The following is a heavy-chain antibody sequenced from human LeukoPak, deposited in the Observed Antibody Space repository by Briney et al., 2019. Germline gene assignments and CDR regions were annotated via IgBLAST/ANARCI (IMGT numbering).Heavy chain of an antibody. CDR1: GFTFSSYA. Sequence: GGSLRLSCAASGFTFSSYAMSWVRQAPGKGLEWASAISGSGGSTYYADSVKGRFTISRDNSKNTLYLQMNSLRAEDTAVYYCAKSAYDYVWGSYRYTELDYWGQGTLVTVSS. V-gene: IGHV3-23*01. CDR2: ISGSGGST. D-gene: IGHD3-16*02. CDR3: AKSAYDYVWGSYRYTELDY. J-gene: IGHJ4*02.